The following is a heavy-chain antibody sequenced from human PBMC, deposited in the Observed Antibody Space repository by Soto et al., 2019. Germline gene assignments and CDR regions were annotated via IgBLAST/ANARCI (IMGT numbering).Heavy chain of an antibody. CDR2: ISGSGSNP. CDR3: AKPASMTTRNGFDP. D-gene: IGHD4-17*01. CDR1: GFTFSSYA. J-gene: IGHJ5*02. Sequence: EVQVLESGGGLVQPGGSLRLSCAASGFTFSSYAMSWVRQAPGQGLEWVSGISGSGSNPYYADSVKGRFTISRDNSKNTLYLQMNRLRAEDTALYYFAKPASMTTRNGFDPWGQGTLVTVSS. V-gene: IGHV3-23*01.